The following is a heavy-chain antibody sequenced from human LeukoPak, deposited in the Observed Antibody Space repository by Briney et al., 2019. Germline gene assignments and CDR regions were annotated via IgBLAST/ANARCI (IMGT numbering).Heavy chain of an antibody. CDR1: GGSFSGYY. CDR2: INHSGGT. J-gene: IGHJ4*02. D-gene: IGHD4-17*01. V-gene: IGHV4-34*01. Sequence: SETLSLTCAVYGGSFSGYYWSWIRQPPGKGLEWIGEINHSGGTNYNPSLKSRVTISVDTSKNQFSLKLSSVTAADTAVYYCASQGCGEYYLYYWGEGTLVTVS. CDR3: ASQGCGEYYLYY.